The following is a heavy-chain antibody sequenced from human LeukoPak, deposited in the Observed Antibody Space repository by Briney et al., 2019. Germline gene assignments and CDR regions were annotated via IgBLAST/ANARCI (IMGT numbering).Heavy chain of an antibody. J-gene: IGHJ4*02. CDR2: IYYSGST. CDR3: ARGSGYSYGPDY. Sequence: PSETLSPTCTVSGGSISSYYWGWIRQPPGKGLEWIGYIYYSGSTNYNPSLKSRVTISVDTSKNQFSLKLSSVTAADTAVYYCARGSGYSYGPDYWGQGTLVTVSS. V-gene: IGHV4-59*01. D-gene: IGHD5-18*01. CDR1: GGSISSYY.